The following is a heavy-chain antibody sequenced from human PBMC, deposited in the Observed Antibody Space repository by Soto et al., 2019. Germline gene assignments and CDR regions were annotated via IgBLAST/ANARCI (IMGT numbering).Heavy chain of an antibody. CDR3: AMFPTYYYDSSGVDPWYYYGMDV. CDR2: IYPGDSDT. CDR1: GYSFTSYW. D-gene: IGHD3-22*01. V-gene: IGHV5-51*01. J-gene: IGHJ6*02. Sequence: PGESLKISCKGSGYSFTSYWIGWVRQMPGKGLEWMGIIYPGDSDTRYSPSFQGQVTISADKSISTAYLQWSSLKASDTAMYYCAMFPTYYYDSSGVDPWYYYGMDVWGQGTTVTVSS.